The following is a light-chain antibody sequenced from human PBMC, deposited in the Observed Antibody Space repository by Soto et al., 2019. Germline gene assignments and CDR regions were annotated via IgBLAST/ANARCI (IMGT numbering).Light chain of an antibody. CDR3: QQYGTSLWT. J-gene: IGKJ1*01. V-gene: IGKV3-15*01. CDR1: QSVSNN. CDR2: GAS. Sequence: EIVMTQSPVTLSVSPGERATLSCRASQSVSNNLAWYQQKPGQAPRLLIYGASNRATGIPARFSGSGSGTEFTLTISSLQSEDFALYYCQQYGTSLWTFGQGTKVDIK.